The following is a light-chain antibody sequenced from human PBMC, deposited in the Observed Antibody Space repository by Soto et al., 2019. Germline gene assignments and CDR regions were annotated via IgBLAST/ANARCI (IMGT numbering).Light chain of an antibody. CDR1: SSDVGAYKY. J-gene: IGLJ1*01. CDR3: SSYTSTNTQV. V-gene: IGLV2-14*01. Sequence: QSALTRPASVSGSPGQSITISCTGTSSDVGAYKYVSWYQQHPGKAPKLMIYEVSNRPSGVSNRFSGSKSGNTASVTISGLQAEDEADYYCSSYTSTNTQVFGTGTKVTVL. CDR2: EVS.